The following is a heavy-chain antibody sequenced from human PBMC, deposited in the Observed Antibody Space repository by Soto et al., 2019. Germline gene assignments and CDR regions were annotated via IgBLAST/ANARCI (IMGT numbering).Heavy chain of an antibody. J-gene: IGHJ6*02. D-gene: IGHD2-2*01. V-gene: IGHV1-69*13. CDR1: GGTFSSYA. Sequence: SVKVSCKASGGTFSSYAISWVRQAPGQGLEWMGGIISIFGTVNYAQKFQGRVTITADESTSTAYMELSSLRSEDTAVYYCARHVPAAGYYYGMDVWGQGTTVTVSS. CDR3: ARHVPAAGYYYGMDV. CDR2: IISIFGTV.